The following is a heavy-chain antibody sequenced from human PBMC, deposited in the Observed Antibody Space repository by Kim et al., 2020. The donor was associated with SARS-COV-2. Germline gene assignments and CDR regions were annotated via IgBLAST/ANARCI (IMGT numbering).Heavy chain of an antibody. Sequence: SVKVSCKASGGTFSSYAISWVRQAPGQGLEWMGGIIPIFGTANYAQKFQGRVTITADESTSTAYMELSSLRSEDTAVYYCARDRLNDILTGYVDYYYGMDVWGQGTTVTVSS. J-gene: IGHJ6*02. CDR1: GGTFSSYA. D-gene: IGHD3-9*01. V-gene: IGHV1-69*13. CDR2: IIPIFGTA. CDR3: ARDRLNDILTGYVDYYYGMDV.